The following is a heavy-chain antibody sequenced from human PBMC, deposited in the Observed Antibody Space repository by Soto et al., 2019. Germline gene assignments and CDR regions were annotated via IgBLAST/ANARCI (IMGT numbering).Heavy chain of an antibody. Sequence: QVKLVQSGAEVKKPGASVKVSCKASGYTFTSYGISWVRQAPGQGLEWMGWISAYNGNTNYAQKLQGRVTMTTDTSTRTAYMKLRSLRSDDTAVYYCARDAGVSGELYYWGQGTLVTVSS. CDR1: GYTFTSYG. CDR3: ARDAGVSGELYY. V-gene: IGHV1-18*01. D-gene: IGHD3-16*01. J-gene: IGHJ4*02. CDR2: ISAYNGNT.